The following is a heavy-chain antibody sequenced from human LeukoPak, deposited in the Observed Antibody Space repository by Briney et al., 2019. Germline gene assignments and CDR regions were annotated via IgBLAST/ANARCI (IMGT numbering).Heavy chain of an antibody. V-gene: IGHV3-30*18. CDR2: ISYDGSNK. CDR3: AKANSGYDEYFYY. D-gene: IGHD5-12*01. Sequence: GSLRLSCAASGFTFSSYGMHWVRQAPGKGLEWVAVISYDGSNKYYADSVKGRFTISRDNSKNTLYLQMNSLRAEDTAVYYCAKANSGYDEYFYYWGQGTLVTVSS. CDR1: GFTFSSYG. J-gene: IGHJ4*02.